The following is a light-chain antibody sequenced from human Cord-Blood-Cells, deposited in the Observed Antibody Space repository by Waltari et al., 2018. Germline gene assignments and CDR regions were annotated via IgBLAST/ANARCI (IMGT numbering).Light chain of an antibody. J-gene: IGLJ2*01. V-gene: IGLV2-14*01. Sequence: QSALTQPASVSGSPGQSITLSCTGTSSDVGGYNSVSWYQQHPGQAPKLMIYDVSNRPSGVSNRFSGSKSGNTASLTISGLQAEDEADYYCSSYTSSSTLVFGGGTKLTVL. CDR2: DVS. CDR3: SSYTSSSTLV. CDR1: SSDVGGYNS.